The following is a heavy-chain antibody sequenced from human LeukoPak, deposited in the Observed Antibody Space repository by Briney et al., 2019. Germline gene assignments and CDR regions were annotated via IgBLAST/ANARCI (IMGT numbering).Heavy chain of an antibody. D-gene: IGHD3-16*02. CDR3: AKDGVEFYDYVWGSYRPRPSFDY. CDR2: ISYDGSNK. J-gene: IGHJ4*02. CDR1: GFTFSSYG. V-gene: IGHV3-30*18. Sequence: GRSLRLSCAASGFTFSSYGMHWVRQAPGKGLEWVAVISYDGSNKYYADSVKGRFTISRDNSKNTLYLQMNSLRVEDKAVYYCAKDGVEFYDYVWGSYRPRPSFDYWGQGTLVTVSS.